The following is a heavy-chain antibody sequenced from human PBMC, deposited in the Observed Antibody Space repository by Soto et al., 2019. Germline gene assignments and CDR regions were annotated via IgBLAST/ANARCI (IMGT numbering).Heavy chain of an antibody. J-gene: IGHJ6*02. D-gene: IGHD3-9*01. CDR1: GFTFSSYG. V-gene: IGHV3-33*01. Sequence: QVQLVESGGGVVQPGRSLRLSCAASGFTFSSYGMHWVRQAPGKGLEWVAVIWYDGSNKYYADSVKGRFTISRDNSTNTLYLQMNSLRAEDTAVYYCASDNILTGPYRRDYYYGMDVWGQGTTVTVSS. CDR2: IWYDGSNK. CDR3: ASDNILTGPYRRDYYYGMDV.